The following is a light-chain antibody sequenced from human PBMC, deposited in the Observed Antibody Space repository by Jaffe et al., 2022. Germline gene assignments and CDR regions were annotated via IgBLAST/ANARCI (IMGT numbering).Light chain of an antibody. CDR2: QVS. V-gene: IGKV2-24*01. CDR1: QSLVHPNGNTY. CDR3: MQATELRT. Sequence: DIVLTQTPLSSPVTLGQPASISCRSSQSLVHPNGNTYLTWLHQRPGQPPRLLIYQVSRRFSGVPDRFSGSGAGTEFTLRISRVEAEDVGIYYCMQATELRTFGQGTKLEIK. J-gene: IGKJ2*01.